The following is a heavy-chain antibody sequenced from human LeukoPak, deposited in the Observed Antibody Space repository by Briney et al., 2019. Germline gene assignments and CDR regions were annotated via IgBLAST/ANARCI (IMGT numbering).Heavy chain of an antibody. D-gene: IGHD5-18*01. CDR3: ARDTAIFWFDP. Sequence: GGSLRLSCAASGFTVSTNYMTWVRQAPGKGLDWVSIINTGGYTYYIDSVKGRFTISRDKSKNTLYLQMTFLNVEDTAVYYCARDTAIFWFDPWGQGSLVTVSS. CDR1: GFTVSTNY. J-gene: IGHJ5*02. CDR2: INTGGYT. V-gene: IGHV3-53*01.